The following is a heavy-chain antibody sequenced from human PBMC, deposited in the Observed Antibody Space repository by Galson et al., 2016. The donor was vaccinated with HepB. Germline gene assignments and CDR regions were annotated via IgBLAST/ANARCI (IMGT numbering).Heavy chain of an antibody. V-gene: IGHV4-59*01. J-gene: IGHJ4*02. CDR1: GDSISGYS. CDR3: ARLSSGLKPPFDY. Sequence: SETLSLTCTVSGDSISGYSWGWIRQSPGKGLEWIAYMYSTGATSYHPSLNGRVTISIDMSKNQFSLKLNSVTAADTAMYYCARLSSGLKPPFDYWGQGILVTVSS. D-gene: IGHD3-22*01. CDR2: MYSTGAT.